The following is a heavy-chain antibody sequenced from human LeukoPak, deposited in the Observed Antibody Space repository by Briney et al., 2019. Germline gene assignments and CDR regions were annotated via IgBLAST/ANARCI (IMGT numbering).Heavy chain of an antibody. J-gene: IGHJ5*02. Sequence: SLKLSCKASGGTFSSYAISWVRQAPGQGLEWMGRIIPILGISNYAQKFQGRVTITADKSTSTAYMELSSLRSEGTAVYYCARDLGYNWNYWFDPWGQGTLVTVSS. CDR3: ARDLGYNWNYWFDP. V-gene: IGHV1-69*04. CDR2: IIPILGIS. D-gene: IGHD1-7*01. CDR1: GGTFSSYA.